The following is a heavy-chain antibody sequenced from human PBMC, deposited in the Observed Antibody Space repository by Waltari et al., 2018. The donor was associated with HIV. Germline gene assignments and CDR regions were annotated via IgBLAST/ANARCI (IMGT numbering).Heavy chain of an antibody. CDR1: GFTFDDYA. V-gene: IGHV3-9*01. D-gene: IGHD3-22*01. CDR2: ISWNSGSI. CDR3: AKATYYYDSRGFDP. J-gene: IGHJ5*02. Sequence: EVQLVESGGGLVQPGRSLRLSCAASGFTFDDYAMHWVQQAPGKGLEWVSGISWNSGSIGYADSVKGRFTISRDNAKNSLYLQMNSLRAEDTALYYCAKATYYYDSRGFDPWGQGTLVTVSS.